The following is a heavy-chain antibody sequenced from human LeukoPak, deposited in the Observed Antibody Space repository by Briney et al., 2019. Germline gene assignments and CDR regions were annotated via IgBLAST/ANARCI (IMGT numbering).Heavy chain of an antibody. J-gene: IGHJ5*02. CDR3: ARVITMVRGVTNWFDP. V-gene: IGHV4-30-4*08. D-gene: IGHD3-10*01. CDR1: GGSISSSSYY. Sequence: PSETLSLTCTVSGGSISSSSYYWGWIRQPPGTGLEWIGYIYYSGSTYYNPSLKSRVTISVDTSKNQFSLKLSSVTAADTAVYYCARVITMVRGVTNWFDPWGQGTLVTVSS. CDR2: IYYSGST.